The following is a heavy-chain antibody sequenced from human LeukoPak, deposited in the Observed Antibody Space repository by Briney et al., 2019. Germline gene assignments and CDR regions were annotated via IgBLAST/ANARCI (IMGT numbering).Heavy chain of an antibody. CDR1: GGSISSYY. V-gene: IGHV4-4*07. CDR2: IYTSGST. D-gene: IGHD6-13*01. J-gene: IGHJ5*02. Sequence: AETLSLTCTVSGGSISSYYWSWIRQPAGKGLEWIGRIYTSGSTNYNPSLQSRVTLSVDKSKNQFSLKLSSVTAADTAVYYCARDRIRSSWYFVWFDPWGQGTLVTVSS. CDR3: ARDRIRSSWYFVWFDP.